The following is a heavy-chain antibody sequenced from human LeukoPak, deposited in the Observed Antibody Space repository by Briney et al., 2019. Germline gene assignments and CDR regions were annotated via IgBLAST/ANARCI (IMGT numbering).Heavy chain of an antibody. CDR3: AKDSAKKYDDY. D-gene: IGHD2/OR15-2a*01. Sequence: GGSLKLSCAASGFTFSSYAMSWVRQAPGKGLEWVSGISGSDGSTNYADSVKGRFTISRENSKNTLYLQMNSLRAEDTAVYYCAKDSAKKYDDYWGQGTLVTVSS. J-gene: IGHJ4*02. V-gene: IGHV3-23*01. CDR2: ISGSDGST. CDR1: GFTFSSYA.